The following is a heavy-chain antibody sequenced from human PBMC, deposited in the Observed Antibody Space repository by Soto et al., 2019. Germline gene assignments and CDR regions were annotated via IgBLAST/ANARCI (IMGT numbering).Heavy chain of an antibody. CDR2: IYYSGST. CDR1: GGSISSYY. D-gene: IGHD3-22*01. Sequence: QVQLQESGPGLVKPSETLSLTCTVSGGSISSYYWSWIRQPPGKGLEWIGYIYYSGSTNYNPSLTSRVTISVDTSKNQFSLKLSSVTAADTAVYYCARGYYDSSGPGAFDIWGQGTMVTVSS. J-gene: IGHJ3*02. V-gene: IGHV4-59*01. CDR3: ARGYYDSSGPGAFDI.